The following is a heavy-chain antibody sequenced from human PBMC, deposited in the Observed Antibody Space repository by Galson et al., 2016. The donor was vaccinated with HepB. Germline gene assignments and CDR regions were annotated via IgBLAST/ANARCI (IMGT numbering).Heavy chain of an antibody. V-gene: IGHV4-4*02. Sequence: SETLSLTCAVSGDSIRSNTWWSWVRQPPGKGLEWIGEIYHSGSTNYNPSLKSRVTMSVDKSKNQFSLKLTSVTAADTAVYYCARLEMAAIVGDLFDLWGRGTLVTVSS. CDR1: GDSIRSNTW. CDR3: ARLEMAAIVGDLFDL. CDR2: IYHSGST. D-gene: IGHD5-24*01. J-gene: IGHJ2*01.